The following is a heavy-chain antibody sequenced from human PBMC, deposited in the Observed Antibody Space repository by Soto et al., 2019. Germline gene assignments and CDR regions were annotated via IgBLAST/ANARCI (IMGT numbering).Heavy chain of an antibody. J-gene: IGHJ4*02. V-gene: IGHV4-59*08. D-gene: IGHD4-4*01. CDR1: GGSVSRYY. CDR2: IYYSGST. CDR3: ARHSNRNYGLYYFDF. Sequence: SETLSLTCSGSGGSVSRYYWGWIRQPPGKGLEWIGYIYYSGSTKYNPSLKSRVTMSVDTSNNQFSLKVSSVTAEHTAVYYGARHSNRNYGLYYFDFWGLGALVTVSP.